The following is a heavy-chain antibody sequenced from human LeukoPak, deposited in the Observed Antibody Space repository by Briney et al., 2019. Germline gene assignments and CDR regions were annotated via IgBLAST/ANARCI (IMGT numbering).Heavy chain of an antibody. CDR3: ASSLAAAGYYFDY. J-gene: IGHJ4*02. CDR2: INPSGGST. CDR1: GYTFTNCY. Sequence: ASVTLSFKAAGYTFTNCYMHWVRQAPGQGLEWMGIINPSGGSTSYAQKFQGRVTMTRDTSTSTVYMELSSLRSEDTAVYYCASSLAAAGYYFDYWGQGNVLTVSS. D-gene: IGHD6-13*01. V-gene: IGHV1-46*01.